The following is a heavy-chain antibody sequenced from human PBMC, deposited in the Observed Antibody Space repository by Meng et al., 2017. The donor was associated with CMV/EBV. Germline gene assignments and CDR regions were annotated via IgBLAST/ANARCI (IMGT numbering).Heavy chain of an antibody. CDR2: ISYDGSNK. V-gene: IGHV3-30-3*01. Sequence: FADSGVTIGAYSMHWVRQAPGEGLVWVAVISYDGSNKYYADSVKGQFTISRDNSENTLYLQMDSLRDEDAAVYYCASGIVAATYFDYWGQGTLVTVSS. J-gene: IGHJ4*02. D-gene: IGHD1-26*01. CDR1: GVTIGAYS. CDR3: ASGIVAATYFDY.